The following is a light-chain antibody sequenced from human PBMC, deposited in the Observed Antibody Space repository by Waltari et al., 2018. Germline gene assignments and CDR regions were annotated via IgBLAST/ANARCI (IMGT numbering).Light chain of an antibody. CDR1: SSDLGGYDY. V-gene: IGLV2-14*03. CDR3: CSYTPNHWV. J-gene: IGLJ3*02. CDR2: DVT. Sequence: QSALTQPASVSGSPGPSITILCTGTSSDLGGYDYVSWYQQHPGNAPKLMLYDVTKRPSGVADRFSGSKSGNTASLTISGLQAEDEGDYYCCSYTPNHWVFGGGTRLTVL.